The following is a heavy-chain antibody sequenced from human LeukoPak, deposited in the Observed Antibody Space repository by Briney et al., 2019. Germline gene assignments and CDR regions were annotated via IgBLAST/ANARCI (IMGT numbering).Heavy chain of an antibody. Sequence: PSETLSHTCTVSGGSISSYYWSWIRQPPGKGLGWIGYIYYSGSTNYNPSLKSRVTISVDTSKNQFSLKLSSVTAADTAVYYCARLAFSGSSGWFDPWGQGTLVTVSS. D-gene: IGHD6-6*01. CDR2: IYYSGST. J-gene: IGHJ5*02. CDR3: ARLAFSGSSGWFDP. V-gene: IGHV4-59*08. CDR1: GGSISSYY.